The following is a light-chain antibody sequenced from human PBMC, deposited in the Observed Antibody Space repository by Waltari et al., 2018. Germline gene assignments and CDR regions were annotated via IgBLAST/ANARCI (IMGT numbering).Light chain of an antibody. CDR2: DII. Sequence: SALTQHASVSGSTGQSITIPCTRTRSDLGRYDYVSWYQQHPGKAPKLMIYDIIKRPSVVSDRFSGSKSGNTASLTISWLQAEDEADYYCSSYAPSSTVFGGGTKLTVL. V-gene: IGLV2-14*03. CDR1: RSDLGRYDY. CDR3: SSYAPSSTV. J-gene: IGLJ2*01.